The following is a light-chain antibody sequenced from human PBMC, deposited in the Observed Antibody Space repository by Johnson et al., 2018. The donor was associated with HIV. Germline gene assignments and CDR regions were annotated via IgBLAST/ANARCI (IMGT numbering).Light chain of an antibody. Sequence: QSVLTQPPSVSAAPGQKVTISCSGRSSNIGNNYVSWYQQLPGKAPKLFIFDNNKRPSGIPDRFSGSNSGTSATLAITGLQTGDEADYYCGTWDTSLGAQYVLGSGTKVTVL. CDR1: SSNIGNNY. J-gene: IGLJ1*01. CDR2: DNN. V-gene: IGLV1-51*01. CDR3: GTWDTSLGAQYV.